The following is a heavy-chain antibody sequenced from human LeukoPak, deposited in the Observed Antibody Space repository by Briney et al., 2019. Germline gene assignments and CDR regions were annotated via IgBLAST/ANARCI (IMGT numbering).Heavy chain of an antibody. J-gene: IGHJ5*02. V-gene: IGHV4-39*01. Sequence: PSETLSLTCTVSGGSISDSIYYWGWIRQPPGKGLEWIGSIYYSGSTYYNPSLKSRVTISVDTSKNQFSLKLSSVTAADTAMYYCARNRYYYGSGNYGVPNWFDPWGQGTLVTVSS. D-gene: IGHD3-10*01. CDR2: IYYSGST. CDR3: ARNRYYYGSGNYGVPNWFDP. CDR1: GGSISDSIYY.